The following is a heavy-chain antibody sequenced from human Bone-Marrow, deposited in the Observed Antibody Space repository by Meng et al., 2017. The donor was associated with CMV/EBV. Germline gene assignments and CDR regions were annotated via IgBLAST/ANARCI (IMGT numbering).Heavy chain of an antibody. CDR2: ISGSGGST. D-gene: IGHD6-6*01. V-gene: IGHV3-23*01. J-gene: IGHJ4*02. CDR1: GFTFSSYA. Sequence: GESLKISCAASGFTFSSYAMSWVRQAPGKGLEWVSAISGSGGSTYYADSVKGRFTISRDNSKNTLYLQMNSLRAEDTAVYYCAKGTGDSSSSDYWGQGTPVTVSS. CDR3: AKGTGDSSSSDY.